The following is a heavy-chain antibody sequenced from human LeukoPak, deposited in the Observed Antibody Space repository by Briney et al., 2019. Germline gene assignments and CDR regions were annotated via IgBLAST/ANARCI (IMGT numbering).Heavy chain of an antibody. D-gene: IGHD3-16*01. J-gene: IGHJ3*02. CDR1: GFTFSIYA. CDR3: VKTMVTFGGIIRADAFDI. CDR2: INNNGGTT. V-gene: IGHV3-64D*06. Sequence: GGSLRLSCSASGFTFSIYAMHWVRQAPGKGLEYLSGINNNGGTTNYADSVKGRFTISRDNFKNTLYLQMSSLRPEDTAVYFCVKTMVTFGGIIRADAFDIWGQGTMVTVSS.